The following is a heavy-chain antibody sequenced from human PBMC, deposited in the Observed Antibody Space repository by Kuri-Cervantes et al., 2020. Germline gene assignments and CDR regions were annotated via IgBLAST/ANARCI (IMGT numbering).Heavy chain of an antibody. CDR1: GNTFRYA. CDR3: ANGPLRDSSGYLEYFQH. V-gene: IGHV1-18*01. CDR2: ISAYNGDT. J-gene: IGHJ1*01. Sequence: ASGKVSCKASGNTFRYAIIWVRQAPGHGLEWMGWISAYNGDTKYTQKLQGRVTMTIDTSTSTAYMELRSLSSDDTAVYYCANGPLRDSSGYLEYFQHWGQCTLVTVSS. D-gene: IGHD3-22*01.